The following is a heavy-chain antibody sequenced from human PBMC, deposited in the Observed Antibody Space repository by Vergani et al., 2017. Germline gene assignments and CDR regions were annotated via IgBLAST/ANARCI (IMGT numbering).Heavy chain of an antibody. CDR2: VFWDDDK. V-gene: IGHV2-5*02. J-gene: IGHJ4*02. D-gene: IGHD2-15*01. CDR3: THRPDCSVSHCYEDY. CDR1: GFSLTTRGVA. Sequence: QITLKESGPTLVKPTQTLTLTCTFSGFSLTTRGVAVGWIRQPPGKALEWLAIVFWDDDKRYSPSLRNRVTITRDTSRNQVVLTMTNIDPVDTATYYCTHRPDCSVSHCYEDYWGERTLVTVS.